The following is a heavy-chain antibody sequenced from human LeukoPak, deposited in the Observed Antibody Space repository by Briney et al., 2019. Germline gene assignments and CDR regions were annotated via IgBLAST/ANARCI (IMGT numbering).Heavy chain of an antibody. D-gene: IGHD6-19*01. CDR1: GGSISSSSYY. CDR3: ARVPPGFSDWYATYFDY. CDR2: IYYSGST. V-gene: IGHV4-39*07. J-gene: IGHJ4*02. Sequence: SETLSLTCTVSGGSISSSSYYWGWIRQPPGKGLEWIGSIYYSGSTYYNPSLKSRVTISLDTSKNQFSLKLTSVTAADTAAYYCARVPPGFSDWYATYFDYXXXGTLVTV.